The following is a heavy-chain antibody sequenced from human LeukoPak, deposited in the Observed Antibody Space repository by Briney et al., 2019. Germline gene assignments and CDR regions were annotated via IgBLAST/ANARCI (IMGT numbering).Heavy chain of an antibody. CDR1: GGSISSYY. J-gene: IGHJ6*03. CDR2: IYISGST. CDR3: ASDQRRRVTAIGYGPRQYNYYMHV. D-gene: IGHD4/OR15-4a*01. Sequence: AETLSLTCTVSGGSISSYYWSWIRQPPGKGLEWIGGIYISGSTNYNPSLKSRVTMSLDTSKNQFPLKLTSVTAADTTVYCCASDQRRRVTAIGYGPRQYNYYMHVWRKGPT. V-gene: IGHV4-4*07.